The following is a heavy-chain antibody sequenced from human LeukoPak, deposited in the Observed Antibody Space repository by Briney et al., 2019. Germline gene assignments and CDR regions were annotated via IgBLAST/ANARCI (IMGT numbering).Heavy chain of an antibody. CDR1: GGSFTGYY. CDR2: INHSGST. CDR3: ARQPAAFFDY. Sequence: SSETLSLTCAVDGGSFTGYYWSWIRQPPGKGLEWIGEINHSGSTNYNPSLKSRVTISVDTSKNQFSLKLSCVTAADTAVYYCARQPAAFFDYWGQGTLVTVSS. D-gene: IGHD2-2*01. V-gene: IGHV4-34*01. J-gene: IGHJ4*02.